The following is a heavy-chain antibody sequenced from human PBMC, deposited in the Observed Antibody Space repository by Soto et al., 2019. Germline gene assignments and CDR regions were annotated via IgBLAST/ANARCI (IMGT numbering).Heavy chain of an antibody. D-gene: IGHD2-8*01. CDR2: IWYDGSNK. CDR1: GFTFSSYG. Sequence: ESGGGVVQPGRSLRLSCAASGFTFSSYGMHWVRQAPGKGLEWVAVIWYDGSNKYYADSVKGRFTISRDNSKNTLYLQMNSLRAEDTAVYYCAREDAQGYYYYGMDVWGQGTTVTVSS. CDR3: AREDAQGYYYYGMDV. J-gene: IGHJ6*02. V-gene: IGHV3-33*01.